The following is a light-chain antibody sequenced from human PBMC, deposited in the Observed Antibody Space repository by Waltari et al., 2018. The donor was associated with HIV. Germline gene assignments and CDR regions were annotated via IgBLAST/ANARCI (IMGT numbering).Light chain of an antibody. J-gene: IGLJ2*01. CDR1: VLPRRY. Sequence: SYELTQPPSVSVYPGQTAVITCSGDVLPRRYSYWYQQKPGRAPVVVIYKHHGRPSGIPERFSGSISRTTVTLTITGVQAADEADYYCQSTDSGGLHVIFGGGTKLTVL. V-gene: IGLV3-25*03. CDR2: KHH. CDR3: QSTDSGGLHVI.